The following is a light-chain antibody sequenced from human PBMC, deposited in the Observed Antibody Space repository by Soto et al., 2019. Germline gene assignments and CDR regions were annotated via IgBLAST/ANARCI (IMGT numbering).Light chain of an antibody. CDR1: SSDVGGYKY. J-gene: IGLJ3*02. CDR2: EVN. V-gene: IGLV2-8*01. Sequence: QSALTQPPSASGSPGQSVTISCTGTSSDVGGYKYVSWYQQHPGKAPKLMIFEVNKRPSGVPDRFSGSKSANTASLTVSGVLGEDEADYYCSSYVGFSNLWVFGGGTKLTVL. CDR3: SSYVGFSNLWV.